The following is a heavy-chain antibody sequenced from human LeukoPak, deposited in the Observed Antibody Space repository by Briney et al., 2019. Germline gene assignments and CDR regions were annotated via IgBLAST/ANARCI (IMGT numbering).Heavy chain of an antibody. D-gene: IGHD2-15*01. CDR3: ARDSCSGGSCYADY. CDR1: GGTFSSYA. CDR2: INPNSGGT. J-gene: IGHJ4*02. V-gene: IGHV1-18*01. Sequence: ASVKVSCKASGGTFSSYAISWVRQAPGQGLEWMGWINPNSGGTNYAQKFQGRVTMTTDTSTSTAYMELRSLRSDDTAVYYCARDSCSGGSCYADYWGQGTLVTVSS.